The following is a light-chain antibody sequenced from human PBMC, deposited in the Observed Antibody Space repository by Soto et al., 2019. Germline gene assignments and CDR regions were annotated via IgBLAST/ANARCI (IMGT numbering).Light chain of an antibody. J-gene: IGLJ1*01. Sequence: ELTQPPSVSVAPGQTATITCGGNNIGSKSVPWYQQKPGQAPVLVVYGDSDRPSGIPERFSGSNSGNTATLTITRVEAGDEADYYCQVWDRTSDHYVFGTGTQLTVL. CDR3: QVWDRTSDHYV. V-gene: IGLV3-21*02. CDR2: GDS. CDR1: NIGSKS.